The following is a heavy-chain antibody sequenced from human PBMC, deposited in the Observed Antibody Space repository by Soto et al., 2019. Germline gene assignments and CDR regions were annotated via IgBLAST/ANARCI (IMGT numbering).Heavy chain of an antibody. J-gene: IGHJ2*01. V-gene: IGHV3-11*06. D-gene: IGHD6-13*01. CDR1: GFTFSDYY. CDR2: ITDSGRYT. Sequence: QVQVVESGGGLVKPGGSLRLSCAASGFTFSDYYMTWIRQAPGRGLEWISFITDSGRYTDYADSVKGRFTISKDNAKNSLYLQRNTLKAEDTAVYYCARGGQAATGTNYWYFDLWGRGTLVTVSS. CDR3: ARGGQAATGTNYWYFDL.